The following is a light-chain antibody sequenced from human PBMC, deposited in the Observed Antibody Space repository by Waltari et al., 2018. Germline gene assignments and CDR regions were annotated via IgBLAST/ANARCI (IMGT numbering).Light chain of an antibody. CDR2: DVS. J-gene: IGLJ2*01. V-gene: IGLV2-11*01. Sequence: QSALTQPRSVSGSPGQSVTISCTGTSSDVGGYNYVSWYQQHPGKAPKLMIYDVSKRPSGAPDRFSGSKSGNTASLTIAGLQAEDEAEYYCCSYAGSYTSYVVFGGGTKLTVL. CDR3: CSYAGSYTSYVV. CDR1: SSDVGGYNY.